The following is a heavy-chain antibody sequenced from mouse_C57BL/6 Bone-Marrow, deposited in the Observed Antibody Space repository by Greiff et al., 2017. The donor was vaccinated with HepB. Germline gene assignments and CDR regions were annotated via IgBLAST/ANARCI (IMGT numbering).Heavy chain of an antibody. CDR2: IYPRSGNT. J-gene: IGHJ4*01. D-gene: IGHD2-2*01. CDR1: GYTFTSYG. Sequence: QVHVKQSGAELARPGASVKLSCKASGYTFTSYGISWVKQRTGQGLEWIGEIYPRSGNTYYNEKFKGKATLTADKSSSTAYMELRSLTSEDSAVYFCAREGYGMDYWGQGTSVTVSS. CDR3: AREGYGMDY. V-gene: IGHV1-81*01.